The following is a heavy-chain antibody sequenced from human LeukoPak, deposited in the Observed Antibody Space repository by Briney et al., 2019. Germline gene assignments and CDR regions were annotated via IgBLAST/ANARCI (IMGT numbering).Heavy chain of an antibody. J-gene: IGHJ6*03. V-gene: IGHV1-18*01. CDR1: GYTFTSYG. D-gene: IGHD1-26*01. Sequence: ASVKVSCKASGYTFTSYGISWVRQAPGQGLEWMGWISAYNGNTNYAQKLQGRVTMTTDTSTSTVYMELRSLRSDDTAVYYCARDPPREGSYYYMDVWGKGTTVTVSS. CDR3: ARDPPREGSYYYMDV. CDR2: ISAYNGNT.